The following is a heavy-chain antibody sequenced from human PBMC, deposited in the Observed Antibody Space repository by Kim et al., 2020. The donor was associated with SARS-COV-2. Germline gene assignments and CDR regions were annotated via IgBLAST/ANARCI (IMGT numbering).Heavy chain of an antibody. V-gene: IGHV3-21*01. CDR2: ISSSSSYI. CDR3: AREPRGGVWLRGREPYFDY. J-gene: IGHJ4*02. D-gene: IGHD5-12*01. Sequence: GGSLRLSCAASGFTFSSYSMNWVRQAPGKGLEWVSSISSSSSYIYYADSVKGRFTISRDNAKNSLYLQMNSLRAEDTAVYYCAREPRGGVWLRGREPYFDYWGQGTLVTVSS. CDR1: GFTFSSYS.